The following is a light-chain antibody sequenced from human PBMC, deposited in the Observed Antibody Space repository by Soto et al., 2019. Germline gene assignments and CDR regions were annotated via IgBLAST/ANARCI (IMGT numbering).Light chain of an antibody. V-gene: IGLV1-51*01. J-gene: IGLJ1*01. CDR1: SFNIGSNY. CDR2: AND. Sequence: QSALTQPPSVSAAPGQKVSISCSGSSFNIGSNYVSWYQQLPGTAPKVLIYANDKRPSGIPDRFSGSKSGTSATLGISGLQTGDEAEYYCSSYTTSDTLCVFGTGTKVTVL. CDR3: SSYTTSDTLCV.